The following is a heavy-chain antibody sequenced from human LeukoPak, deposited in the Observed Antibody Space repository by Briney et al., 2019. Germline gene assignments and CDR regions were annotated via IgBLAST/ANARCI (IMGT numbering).Heavy chain of an antibody. CDR3: ARPHLRRDYYYYGMDV. J-gene: IGHJ6*04. V-gene: IGHV4-34*01. CDR2: INHSGST. CDR1: GGSFSGYY. Sequence: SETLSLTCAVYGGSFSGYYWSWIRQPPGKGLEWIGEINHSGSTNNNPSLKSRVTISVDTSKNQFSLKLSSVTAADTAVYYCARPHLRRDYYYYGMDVWGKGTTVTVSS.